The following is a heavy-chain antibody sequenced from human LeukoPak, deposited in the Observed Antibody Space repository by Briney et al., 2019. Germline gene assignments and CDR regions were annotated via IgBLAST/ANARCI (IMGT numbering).Heavy chain of an antibody. Sequence: GGSLRLSCAGSEFTFNNYAMNWVRQTPGKALEWFAAIIDTGGTTYYADSVKGRSTSSRDNSKITVALQMYSLRAEDTAVYYCAKPAQTDCGGACFFDYWGQGTLVTVSS. CDR2: IIDTGGTT. CDR3: AKPAQTDCGGACFFDY. CDR1: EFTFNNYA. V-gene: IGHV3-23*01. D-gene: IGHD2-21*02. J-gene: IGHJ4*02.